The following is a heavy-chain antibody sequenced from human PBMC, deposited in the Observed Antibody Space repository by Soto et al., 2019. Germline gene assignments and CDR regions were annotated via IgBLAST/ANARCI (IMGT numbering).Heavy chain of an antibody. CDR2: FDPEDGET. CDR3: ANGGGYYGSGSYYNFDY. V-gene: IGHV1-24*01. D-gene: IGHD3-10*01. J-gene: IGHJ4*02. CDR1: GYTLTELS. Sequence: ASVKVSCKVSGYTLTELSMHWVRQAPGKGLEWMGGFDPEDGETIYAQKFQGRVTMTEDTSTDTAYMELSSLRSEDTAVYYCANGGGYYGSGSYYNFDYWGQGTLVTVSS.